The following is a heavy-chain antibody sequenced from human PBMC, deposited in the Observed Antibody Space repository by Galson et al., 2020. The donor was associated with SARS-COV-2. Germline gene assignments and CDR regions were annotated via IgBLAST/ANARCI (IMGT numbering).Heavy chain of an antibody. Sequence: SETLSLTCTVSGGSISSYYWSWIRQPPGKGLEWIGYIYYSGSTNYNPSLKSRVTISVDTSKNQFSLKLSSVTAADTAVYYCARAGAVGSGYYYMAFWAKGTPVPVSS. V-gene: IGHV4-59*01. J-gene: IGHJ6*03. D-gene: IGHD2-8*02. CDR2: IYYSGST. CDR3: ARAGAVGSGYYYMAF. CDR1: GGSISSYY.